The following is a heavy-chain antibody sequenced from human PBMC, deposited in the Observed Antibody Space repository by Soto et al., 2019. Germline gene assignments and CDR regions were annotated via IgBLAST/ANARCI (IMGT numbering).Heavy chain of an antibody. CDR3: ARGPGLGYDAFDI. Sequence: GGSLRLSCVASGFTFSDHYMDWVRQAPGKGLERVGRIRNKANSYTAEYAASVKGRFTFSRDDSKNSLYLQMNSLKPEDTAVYYCARGPGLGYDAFDIWGQGTMVTVSS. V-gene: IGHV3-72*01. J-gene: IGHJ3*02. CDR1: GFTFSDHY. D-gene: IGHD2-15*01. CDR2: IRNKANSYTA.